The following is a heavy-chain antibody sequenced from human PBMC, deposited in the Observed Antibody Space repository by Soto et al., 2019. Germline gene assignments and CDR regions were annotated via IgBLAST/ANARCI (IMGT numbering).Heavy chain of an antibody. CDR2: IKSKTDGGTT. CDR3: VRYSRTLGWFFDL. V-gene: IGHV3-15*07. D-gene: IGHD2-15*01. J-gene: IGHJ2*01. Sequence: GGSLRLSCAASGFTFSNAWMNWVRQAPGKGLEWVGRIKSKTDGGTTDYAAPVKGRFTISRDDSKNTLYLQMSNLNTEDTAVYYCVRYSRTLGWFFDLWGRGTLVTVSS. CDR1: GFTFSNAW.